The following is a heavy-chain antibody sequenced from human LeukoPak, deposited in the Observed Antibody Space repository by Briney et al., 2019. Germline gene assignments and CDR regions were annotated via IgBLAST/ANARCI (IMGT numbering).Heavy chain of an antibody. J-gene: IGHJ4*02. CDR2: IYPSSGST. D-gene: IGHD3-10*01. Sequence: ASVKVSCKTSGYTFTTYYLHWVRQAPGLGLEYMGIIYPSSGSTSYAQSFQGRVTMTRDTSTSTVYMELSSLGSGDTAMYYCVREFSGGLFDYWGQGTLVTVSS. CDR1: GYTFTTYY. V-gene: IGHV1-46*01. CDR3: VREFSGGLFDY.